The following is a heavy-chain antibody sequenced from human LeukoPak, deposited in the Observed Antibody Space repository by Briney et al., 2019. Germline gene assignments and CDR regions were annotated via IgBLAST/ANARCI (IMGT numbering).Heavy chain of an antibody. J-gene: IGHJ6*03. CDR3: ARGPINIVGATSPLSYYYYMDV. D-gene: IGHD1-26*01. V-gene: IGHV3-30*03. Sequence: GGSLRLSCAASGFTFDDYGMSWVRQAPGKGLEWVAVISYDGSNKYYADSVKGRFTISRDNSKNTLYLQMNSLRAEDTAVYYCARGPINIVGATSPLSYYYYMDVWGKGTTVTVSS. CDR1: GFTFDDYG. CDR2: ISYDGSNK.